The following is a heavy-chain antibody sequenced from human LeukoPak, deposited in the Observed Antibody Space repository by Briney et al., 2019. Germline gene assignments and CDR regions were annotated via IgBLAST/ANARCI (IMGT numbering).Heavy chain of an antibody. CDR3: TRLGSRIYDSSGYYSDY. J-gene: IGHJ4*02. CDR1: GFTFSNYG. Sequence: SGGSLRLSCAASGFTFSNYGMHWVRQAPGKGLEWVAFIRYDGSNRYYAYSVKGRFTISRDNSKNTLYLQMNSLKTEDTAVYYCTRLGSRIYDSSGYYSDYWGQGTLVTVSS. V-gene: IGHV3-30*02. D-gene: IGHD3-22*01. CDR2: IRYDGSNR.